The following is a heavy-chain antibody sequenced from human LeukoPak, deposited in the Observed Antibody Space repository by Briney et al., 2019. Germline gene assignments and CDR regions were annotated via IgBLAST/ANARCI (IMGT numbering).Heavy chain of an antibody. V-gene: IGHV1-2*02. CDR3: VLRDYYDSSGYYQGGNWFDP. Sequence: GASVTVSCKASGYTFTVYYMHWVRQAPGQGLEWMGWINPNSGGTNYAQKFQGRVTMTRDTSISTAYMELSRLRSDDTAVYYCVLRDYYDSSGYYQGGNWFDPWGQGTLVTVYS. D-gene: IGHD3-22*01. J-gene: IGHJ5*02. CDR1: GYTFTVYY. CDR2: INPNSGGT.